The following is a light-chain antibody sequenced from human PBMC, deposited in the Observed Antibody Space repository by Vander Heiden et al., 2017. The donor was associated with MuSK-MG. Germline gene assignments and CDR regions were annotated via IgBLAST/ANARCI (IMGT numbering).Light chain of an antibody. V-gene: IGKV1-39*01. CDR3: QQSDSIPRT. CDR2: AAS. CDR1: QSISTF. J-gene: IGKJ3*01. Sequence: DIQMTQSPSSLSASVGDRVTITCRASQSISTFLNWYQQKPGKAPNLLIFAASSLQSGVPSRFSGSGSGTDFTLTISRLQPEDFATYYCQQSDSIPRTFGHGTKVDIK.